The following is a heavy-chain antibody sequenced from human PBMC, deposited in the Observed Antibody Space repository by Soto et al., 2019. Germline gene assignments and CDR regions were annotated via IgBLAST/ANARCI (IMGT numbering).Heavy chain of an antibody. CDR1: GYTFTNYP. D-gene: IGHD3-10*01. V-gene: IGHV1-3*04. Sequence: QVQLVQSGAEEKKSGASVKVSCKASGYTFTNYPIHWVRQAPGQRLEWMGWINIGNGNTKYSQKFQDRVTITRDTSASTAYMDLFSLRSEDTAVYYCARCSGPYYFEYWGQGTLVTVSP. CDR3: ARCSGPYYFEY. J-gene: IGHJ4*02. CDR2: INIGNGNT.